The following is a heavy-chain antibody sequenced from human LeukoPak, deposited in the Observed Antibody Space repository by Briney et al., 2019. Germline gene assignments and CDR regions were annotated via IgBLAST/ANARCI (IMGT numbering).Heavy chain of an antibody. CDR2: LKSKTDGGTT. V-gene: IGHV3-15*01. J-gene: IGHJ4*02. CDR3: TTGGSPITMIVVPDY. Sequence: GGSLRLSCAASGFIFSNAWMTWVRQAPGKGLEWVGRLKSKTDGGTTDYAAPVKGRFTISRDDSKNTLYLQMNSLKTEDTAVYYCTTGGSPITMIVVPDYWGQGTLVTVSS. CDR1: GFIFSNAW. D-gene: IGHD3-22*01.